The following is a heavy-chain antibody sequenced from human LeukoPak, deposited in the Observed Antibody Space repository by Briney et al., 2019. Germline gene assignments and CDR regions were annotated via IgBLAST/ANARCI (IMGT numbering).Heavy chain of an antibody. Sequence: ASVKVSCKASGYIFTSYGISWVRQAPGQGLEWMGWISGYNANTKYSQKFQGRVTMTTDTPTSTAYMELRSLRSDDTAVYYCAREVLGMVRGSYYYYYMDVWGKGTTVTISS. CDR1: GYIFTSYG. J-gene: IGHJ6*03. CDR2: ISGYNANT. CDR3: AREVLGMVRGSYYYYYMDV. V-gene: IGHV1-18*01. D-gene: IGHD3-10*01.